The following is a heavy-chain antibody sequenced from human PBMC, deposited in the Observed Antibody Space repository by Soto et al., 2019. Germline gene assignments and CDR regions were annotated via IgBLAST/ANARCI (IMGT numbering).Heavy chain of an antibody. J-gene: IGHJ4*02. CDR3: ARHVYYDVLKKNY. V-gene: IGHV5-51*01. Sequence: GESLKISCKGSGYSFTSYWIGWVRQMPGKGLEWMGIIYPGNSDTRYSPSFQGLGTISADTSISTAYLEWSSLKASDTAIYYCARHVYYDVLKKNYWGQGTLVTVSS. CDR2: IYPGNSDT. D-gene: IGHD3-9*01. CDR1: GYSFTSYW.